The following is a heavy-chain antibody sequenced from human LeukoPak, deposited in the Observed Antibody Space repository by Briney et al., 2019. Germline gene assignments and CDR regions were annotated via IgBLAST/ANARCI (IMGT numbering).Heavy chain of an antibody. CDR3: VKYPQALSAFDI. D-gene: IGHD6-6*01. CDR1: GFTFSSYA. V-gene: IGHV3-23*01. CDR2: ISGSGGST. J-gene: IGHJ3*02. Sequence: GGSPRLSCAASGFTFSSYAMSWVRQAPGKGLEWVSAISGSGGSTYYADSVKGRFTISRDNSKNTLYLQMNSLRAEDTAVYYCVKYPQALSAFDIWGQGTMVTVSS.